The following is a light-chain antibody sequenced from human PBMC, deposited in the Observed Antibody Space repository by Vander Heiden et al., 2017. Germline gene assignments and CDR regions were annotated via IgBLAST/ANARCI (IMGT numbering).Light chain of an antibody. CDR3: YSTDSSRNYRGI. Sequence: SSALTQPPSVSVSPGPTARITCSGDPLSKKYTYWYRQKSGQAPGLVIYEDGKRPSGIPERLSGSSSGTTATVTISGAQGEDEGDYYCYSTDSSRNYRGIFGGGTKLTVL. CDR1: PLSKKY. CDR2: EDG. V-gene: IGLV3-10*01. J-gene: IGLJ2*01.